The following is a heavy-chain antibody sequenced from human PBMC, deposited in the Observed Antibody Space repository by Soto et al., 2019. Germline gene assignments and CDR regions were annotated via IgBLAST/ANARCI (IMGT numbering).Heavy chain of an antibody. CDR1: GFVFRNYA. CDR3: TREDYGEHYFDY. CDR2: ISYDGSIK. V-gene: IGHV3-30-3*01. Sequence: QVQMVESGGTVVQPGRSLGLSCAASGFVFRNYAMHWVRQAPGKGLEWVAVISYDGSIKYYTDSVKGRFTISRDNSKNTLFLQMSSLRAEDTAVYYCTREDYGEHYFDYWGQGTLVTVSS. D-gene: IGHD4-17*01. J-gene: IGHJ4*02.